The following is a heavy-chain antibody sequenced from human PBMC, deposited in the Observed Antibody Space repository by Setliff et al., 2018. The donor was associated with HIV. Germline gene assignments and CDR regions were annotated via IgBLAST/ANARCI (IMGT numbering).Heavy chain of an antibody. D-gene: IGHD2-2*01. CDR1: GYTFSNHT. V-gene: IGHV1-3*01. J-gene: IGHJ3*02. CDR3: ARLSSAAMWGGGAFDI. CDR2: INAGNGNT. Sequence: ASVKVSCKASGYTFSNHTIHWVRQAPGQRLEWMGWINAGNGNTKYSQKFRGRVTFTRDTSASTAYMELSGLGFEDTAVYYCARLSSAAMWGGGAFDIWGQGTMVTVSS.